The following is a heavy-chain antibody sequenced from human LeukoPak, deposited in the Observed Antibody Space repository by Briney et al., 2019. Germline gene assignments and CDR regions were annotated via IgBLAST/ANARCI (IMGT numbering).Heavy chain of an antibody. D-gene: IGHD6-13*01. CDR1: GGSLSSYY. CDR3: ARVLSSSFNWFDP. CDR2: IYYSGST. Sequence: SETLSLTCTVSGGSLSSYYWSWIRQPPGKGLEWSGYIYYSGSTNYNPSLKSRVNISVDTSKNQFSLKLSSVTAADTAVYYCARVLSSSFNWFDPWGQGTLVTVSS. J-gene: IGHJ5*02. V-gene: IGHV4-59*01.